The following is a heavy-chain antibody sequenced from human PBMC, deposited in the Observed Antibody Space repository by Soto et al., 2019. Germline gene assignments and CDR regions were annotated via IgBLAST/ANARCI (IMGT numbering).Heavy chain of an antibody. CDR1: GFSLSTSGVG. CDR2: IYWEDDK. J-gene: IGHJ6*02. D-gene: IGHD2-15*01. V-gene: IGHV2-5*02. CDR3: AYLPCSGGSCYWFSFSGMDV. Sequence: QITLKESGPTLVKPTQTLTLTCTFSGFSLSTSGVGVAWIHQPPGKALEWPALIYWEDDKRYRPSLESRLTITKDTSKNQVVLAMTNFDSVDTATYYCAYLPCSGGSCYWFSFSGMDVWGQGTTVSVSS.